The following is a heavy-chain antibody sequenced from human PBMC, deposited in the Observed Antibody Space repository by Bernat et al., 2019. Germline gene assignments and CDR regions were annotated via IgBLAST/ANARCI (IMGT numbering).Heavy chain of an antibody. J-gene: IGHJ4*02. CDR3: ARDLAVAGSLDY. V-gene: IGHV1-2*02. CDR2: INPNSGGT. CDR1: GYTFTGYY. D-gene: IGHD6-19*01. Sequence: QVQLVQSGAEVKKPGASVKVSCKASGYTFTGYYMHWVRQAPGQGLEWMGWINPNSGGTNYAQKLQGRVTMTRDTSISTAYMLLSRLRSGDTAVYYCARDLAVAGSLDYWGQGTLVTVSS.